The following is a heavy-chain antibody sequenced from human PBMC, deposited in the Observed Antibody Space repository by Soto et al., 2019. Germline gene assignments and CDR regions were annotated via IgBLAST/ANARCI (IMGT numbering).Heavy chain of an antibody. J-gene: IGHJ5*02. CDR1: GGSITSYS. Sequence: XETLSQACPVGGGSITSYSSYWLRQPPGKGLEWIGYIYYSGSTNYNPSLKSRVTISVDTSKNQFSLKLSSVTAADTAVYYCAREGSYGSGSYYPWGQGTLVTVSS. D-gene: IGHD3-10*01. CDR3: AREGSYGSGSYYP. CDR2: IYYSGST. V-gene: IGHV4-59*01.